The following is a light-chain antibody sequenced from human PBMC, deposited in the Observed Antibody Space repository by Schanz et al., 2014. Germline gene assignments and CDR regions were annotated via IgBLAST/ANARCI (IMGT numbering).Light chain of an antibody. CDR3: SSYTSSSTWV. Sequence: QSVLTQPASVSGSPGQSITISCTGTSSDVGNYNYVSWYQQHPGKAPKLMIYDVSNRPSGVSYRFSGSKSGNTASLTISGLQAEDEADYYCSSYTSSSTWVFGGGTKLTVL. CDR1: SSDVGNYNY. V-gene: IGLV2-14*01. CDR2: DVS. J-gene: IGLJ3*02.